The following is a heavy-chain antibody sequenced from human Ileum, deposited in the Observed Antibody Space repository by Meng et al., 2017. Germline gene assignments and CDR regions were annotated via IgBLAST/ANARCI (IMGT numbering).Heavy chain of an antibody. V-gene: IGHV4-34*01. J-gene: IGHJ4*02. CDR1: GGSFSVYW. CDR3: ARGGHDSSGYYSFHY. D-gene: IGHD3-22*01. Sequence: QVQLREVGGGRLQPSGTLVRTCAGYGGSFSVYWWRWIRQPPGKGLEWIGGIKHSGSTNYNPSLKSRVTISVDTSKNQFSLKLRSVTAADTAVYYCARGGHDSSGYYSFHYWGQGTLVTVSS. CDR2: IKHSGST.